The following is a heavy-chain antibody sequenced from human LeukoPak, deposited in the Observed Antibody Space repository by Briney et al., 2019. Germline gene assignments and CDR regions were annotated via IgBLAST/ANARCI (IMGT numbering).Heavy chain of an antibody. J-gene: IGHJ4*02. Sequence: SQTLSLTCTVSGVSISSGDYYWSWIRQPPGKGLEWIGYIYYSGSTYYNPSLKSRVTISVDTSKNQFSLKPSSVTAADTAVYYCARDVVPAHPSPDYWGQGTLVTVSS. V-gene: IGHV4-30-4*01. CDR2: IYYSGST. D-gene: IGHD2-2*01. CDR3: ARDVVPAHPSPDY. CDR1: GVSISSGDYY.